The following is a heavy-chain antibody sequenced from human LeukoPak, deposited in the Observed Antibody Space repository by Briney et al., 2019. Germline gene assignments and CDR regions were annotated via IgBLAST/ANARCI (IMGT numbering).Heavy chain of an antibody. J-gene: IGHJ5*02. CDR3: ARVGLGYCSGGRCYGDWFDP. CDR1: GYTFTSYD. CDR2: MNPNSGNT. Sequence: ASLKVSCKASGYTFTSYDINWVRQATGHGLEWMGWMNPNSGNTGYAQKFQGRVTMTRNTSISTAYVEMSSLRSEDTAVYYCARVGLGYCSGGRCYGDWFDPWGQGTLVTVSS. D-gene: IGHD2-15*01. V-gene: IGHV1-8*01.